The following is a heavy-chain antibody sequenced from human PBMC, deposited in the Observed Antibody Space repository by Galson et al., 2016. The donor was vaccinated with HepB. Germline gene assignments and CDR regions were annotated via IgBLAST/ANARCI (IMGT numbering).Heavy chain of an antibody. CDR2: TCYKSKWHN. J-gene: IGHJ2*01. D-gene: IGHD4-11*01. Sequence: CAISGDSVSSNSAAWNWIRQSPSRGLEWLGRTCYKSKWHNDYAPSVKSRITINPDTSKNLFSLQLHSVTPEDTAVYDCARGETAPSTDWYFDLWGRGTLDTGAS. V-gene: IGHV6-1*01. CDR3: ARGETAPSTDWYFDL. CDR1: GDSVSSNSAA.